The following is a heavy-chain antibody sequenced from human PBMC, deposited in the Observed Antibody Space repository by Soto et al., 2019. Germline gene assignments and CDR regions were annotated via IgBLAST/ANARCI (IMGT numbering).Heavy chain of an antibody. CDR2: IKQDGSEK. CDR1: GFTFSSYW. J-gene: IGHJ6*02. V-gene: IGHV3-7*05. CDR3: ARDLRRFYYGMDV. Sequence: PGGSLRLSCAASGFTFSSYWMSWVRQAPGKGLEWVANIKQDGSEKYYVDSVKGRFTISRDNAKNSLYLQMNSLRAEDTAVYYCARDLRRFYYGMDVWGQGTTVTVSS.